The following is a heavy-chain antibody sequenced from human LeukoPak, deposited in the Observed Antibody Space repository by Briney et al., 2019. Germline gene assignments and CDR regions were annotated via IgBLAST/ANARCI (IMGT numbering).Heavy chain of an antibody. CDR2: IWYDGSNK. J-gene: IGHJ6*02. CDR1: GFTFSSYG. V-gene: IGHV3-33*01. Sequence: GGSLRLSCAASGFTFSSYGMHWVRQAPGTGLERVAVIWYDGSNKYYADSVKGRFTISRDNSKNTLYLQMNSLRAEDTAVYYCARDRTGGYSSSRNYYGMDVWGQGTTVTVSS. CDR3: ARDRTGGYSSSRNYYGMDV. D-gene: IGHD6-13*01.